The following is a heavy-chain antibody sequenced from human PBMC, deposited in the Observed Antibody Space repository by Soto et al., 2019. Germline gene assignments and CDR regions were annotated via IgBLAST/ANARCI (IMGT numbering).Heavy chain of an antibody. Sequence: HPGGSLRLACAASGFHFRSHHMHWVRQAPGKGLEGVAAISYDGRRKDYTDSVQGRLTISRDNSRNTVSLQMTSLGREDTAVYHCAKDRLTDYYFVNWGQGVLVTVSS. CDR3: AKDRLTDYYFVN. J-gene: IGHJ4*01. V-gene: IGHV3-30*18. CDR2: ISYDGRRK. CDR1: GFHFRSHH. D-gene: IGHD3-9*01.